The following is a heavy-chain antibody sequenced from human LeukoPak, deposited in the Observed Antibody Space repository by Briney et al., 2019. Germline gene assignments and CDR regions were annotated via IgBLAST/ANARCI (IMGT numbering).Heavy chain of an antibody. CDR2: IYYSGST. J-gene: IGHJ6*02. CDR3: ASWLLRYYYGMDV. D-gene: IGHD5-12*01. V-gene: IGHV4-59*12. CDR1: GGSISSYY. Sequence: PSETLSLTCTVSGGSISSYYWSWIRQPPGKGLEWIGYIYYSGSTNYNPSLKSRVTISVDTSKNQFSLKLTSVTAADTAVYFCASWLLRYYYGMDVWGPGTTVTVSS.